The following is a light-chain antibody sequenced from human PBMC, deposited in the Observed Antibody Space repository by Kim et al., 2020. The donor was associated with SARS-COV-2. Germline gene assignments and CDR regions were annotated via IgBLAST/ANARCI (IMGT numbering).Light chain of an antibody. CDR3: SSYTSSRTVV. CDR2: DVT. Sequence: GQSITISCTGTSSDVGGYNYVSWSQQHPGKAPKLVIYDVTKRPSGVSSRFSGSKSGNTASLTISGLQAEDEADYYCSSYTSSRTVVFGGGTQLTVL. J-gene: IGLJ2*01. CDR1: SSDVGGYNY. V-gene: IGLV2-14*04.